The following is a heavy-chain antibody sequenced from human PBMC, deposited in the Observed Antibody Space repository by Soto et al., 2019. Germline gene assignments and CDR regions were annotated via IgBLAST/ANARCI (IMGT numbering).Heavy chain of an antibody. V-gene: IGHV3-30-3*01. Sequence: QVQLVESGGGVDQPGRSLRLSCAASGFTFSSFAMHWVRQAPGKGLEWVAVISYDESNKYYADSVKGRFTISRDNSKNTVYLQMNSLRAEDTAVYYCARAYPQVGSNYCDYWGQGTLVTISS. CDR3: ARAYPQVGSNYCDY. D-gene: IGHD1-26*01. CDR2: ISYDESNK. J-gene: IGHJ4*02. CDR1: GFTFSSFA.